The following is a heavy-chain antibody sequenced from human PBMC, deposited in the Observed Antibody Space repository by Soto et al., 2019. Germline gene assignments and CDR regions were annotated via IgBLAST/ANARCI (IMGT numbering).Heavy chain of an antibody. CDR3: ARTSAAGKYYYSMDV. CDR1: GYSFTSYW. CDR2: IYPGDSDT. Sequence: PGESLKISCKGSGYSFTSYWIGWVRQMPGKGLEWMGIIYPGDSDTRYSPSFQGQVTISADKSISTAYLQWSSLKASDTAMYYCARTSAAGKYYYSMDVWAQGTTVTVSS. D-gene: IGHD6-13*01. J-gene: IGHJ6*02. V-gene: IGHV5-51*01.